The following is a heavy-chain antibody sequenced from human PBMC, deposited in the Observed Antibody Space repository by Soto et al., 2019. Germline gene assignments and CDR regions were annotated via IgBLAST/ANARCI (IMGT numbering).Heavy chain of an antibody. Sequence: GGSLRLSCAASVFTFSSYAMSWVRQAPGKGLEWVSAISGSGGSTYYADSVKGRFTISRDNSKNTLYLQMNSLRAEDTAVYYCAKGQAARPSGMHVWGQATTLTLSS. J-gene: IGHJ6*02. CDR3: AKGQAARPSGMHV. V-gene: IGHV3-23*01. CDR2: ISGSGGST. CDR1: VFTFSSYA. D-gene: IGHD6-6*01.